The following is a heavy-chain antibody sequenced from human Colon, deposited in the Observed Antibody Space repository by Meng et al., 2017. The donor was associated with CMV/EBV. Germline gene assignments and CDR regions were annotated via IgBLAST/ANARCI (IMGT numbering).Heavy chain of an antibody. J-gene: IGHJ4*02. D-gene: IGHD6-6*01. Sequence: GSLRLSCAVYGGSFSGFYWNWIRQSPGRGLEWIGEINASGRTNYNPSLQSRVTISVDTSKNQFSLKLSSVTAAETAVYYCARHPGYSSSPFFDYWGQGTLVTVSS. CDR1: GGSFSGFY. V-gene: IGHV4-34*01. CDR2: INASGRT. CDR3: ARHPGYSSSPFFDY.